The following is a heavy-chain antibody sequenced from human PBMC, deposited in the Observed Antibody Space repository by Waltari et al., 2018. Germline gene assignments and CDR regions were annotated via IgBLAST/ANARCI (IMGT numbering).Heavy chain of an antibody. CDR2: IYYSGST. J-gene: IGHJ6*03. CDR1: GGSISSYY. CDR3: ARDRYDFWSGYSDPTTGYYMDV. Sequence: QVQLQESGPGLVKPSETLSLTCTVSGGSISSYYWSWIRQPPGKGLEWIGYIYYSGSTNYNPSLKSRVTISVDTSKNQFSLKLSSVTAADTAVYYCARDRYDFWSGYSDPTTGYYMDVWGKGTTVTVSS. V-gene: IGHV4-59*01. D-gene: IGHD3-3*01.